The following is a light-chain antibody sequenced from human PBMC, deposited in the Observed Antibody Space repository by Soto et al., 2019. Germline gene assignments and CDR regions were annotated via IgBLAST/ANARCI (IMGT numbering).Light chain of an antibody. CDR2: DTS. Sequence: EIVLTQSPATLPLSPGERATLSCRASQSISGYLAWYQQKPGQAPRLLIYDTSNRATGIPARFSGSGSETDFTLTISSLEPEDFAVYYCQQRSNWPLTFGGGTKVDIK. CDR1: QSISGY. V-gene: IGKV3-11*01. J-gene: IGKJ4*01. CDR3: QQRSNWPLT.